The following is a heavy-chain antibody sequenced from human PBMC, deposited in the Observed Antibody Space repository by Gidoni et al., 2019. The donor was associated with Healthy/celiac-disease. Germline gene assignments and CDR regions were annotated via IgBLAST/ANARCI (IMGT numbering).Heavy chain of an antibody. CDR2: INPSGGST. V-gene: IGHV1-46*01. J-gene: IGHJ4*02. Sequence: QVQLVQSGAEVKKPGASVKVSCKASAYTFTSYYMHWVRQAPGQGLEWMGIINPSGGSTSYAQKFQGRVTMTRDTSTSTVYMELSSLRSEDTAVYYCAREDPEGGSGYYWGQGTLVTVSS. D-gene: IGHD3-22*01. CDR1: AYTFTSYY. CDR3: AREDPEGGSGYY.